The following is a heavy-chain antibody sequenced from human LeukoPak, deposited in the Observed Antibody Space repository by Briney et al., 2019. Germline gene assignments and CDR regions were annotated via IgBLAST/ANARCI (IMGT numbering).Heavy chain of an antibody. D-gene: IGHD2/OR15-2a*01. CDR3: ARVVGNHYYYYYYMDV. V-gene: IGHV4-30-2*01. J-gene: IGHJ6*03. Sequence: PSETLSLTCTVSGGSISSGGYYWSWIRQPPGKGLEWIGYIYHSGSTYYNPSLKSRVTISVDRSKNQFSLKLSSVTAADTAVYYCARVVGNHYYYYYYMDVWGKGTTVTVSS. CDR2: IYHSGST. CDR1: GGSISSGGYY.